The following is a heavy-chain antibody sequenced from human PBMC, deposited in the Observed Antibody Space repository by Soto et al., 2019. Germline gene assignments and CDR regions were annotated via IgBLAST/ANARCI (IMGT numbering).Heavy chain of an antibody. J-gene: IGHJ3*02. CDR1: GFTFSSYG. V-gene: IGHV3-30*18. CDR2: ISYDGSNK. Sequence: GGSLRLSCAASGFTFSSYGMHWVRQAPGKGLEWVAVISYDGSNKYYADSVKGRFTISRDNSKNTLYLQMNSLRAEDTAVYYCAKDLIYDSSGYYYGAFDIWGQGTMVTVS. D-gene: IGHD3-22*01. CDR3: AKDLIYDSSGYYYGAFDI.